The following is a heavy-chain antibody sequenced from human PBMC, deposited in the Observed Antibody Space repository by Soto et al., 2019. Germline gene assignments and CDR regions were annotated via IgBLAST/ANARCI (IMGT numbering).Heavy chain of an antibody. Sequence: GGSLRLSCAASGFTFSSYAMSWVRQAPGKGLEWVSAISGSGGSTYYADSVKGRFTISRDNSKNTLYLQMNSLRAEDTAVYYCAKDDGAQLRRYYYYGMDVWGQGTTVTVSS. V-gene: IGHV3-23*01. CDR1: GFTFSSYA. D-gene: IGHD6-13*01. CDR2: ISGSGGST. J-gene: IGHJ6*02. CDR3: AKDDGAQLRRYYYYGMDV.